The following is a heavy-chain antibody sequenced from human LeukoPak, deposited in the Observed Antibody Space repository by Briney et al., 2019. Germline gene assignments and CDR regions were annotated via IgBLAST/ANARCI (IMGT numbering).Heavy chain of an antibody. V-gene: IGHV1-46*01. Sequence: ASVKVSCKASGYTFSSYYVHWVRQAPGQGLEWMGMIIPSDGFTSYAQKFQGRVTMTRDMSTSTVYMELSSPRSDDTAVYYCARVGRGYYWGQGTLVTVSS. D-gene: IGHD3-16*01. CDR2: IIPSDGFT. CDR1: GYTFSSYY. CDR3: ARVGRGYY. J-gene: IGHJ4*02.